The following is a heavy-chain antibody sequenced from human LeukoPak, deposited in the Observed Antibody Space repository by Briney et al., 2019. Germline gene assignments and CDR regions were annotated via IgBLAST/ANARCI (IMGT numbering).Heavy chain of an antibody. CDR3: AVYYGSGSSRGYFDY. CDR1: GGSFRGYY. D-gene: IGHD3-10*01. V-gene: IGHV4-34*01. Sequence: SETLSLTCAVYGGSFRGYYWSWIRHPPGKGLEWIGEINHSGSTNYNPSLKSRVTISVDPSKNQFSLKLSSVTAADTAVYYCAVYYGSGSSRGYFDYWGQGTLVTVSS. J-gene: IGHJ4*02. CDR2: INHSGST.